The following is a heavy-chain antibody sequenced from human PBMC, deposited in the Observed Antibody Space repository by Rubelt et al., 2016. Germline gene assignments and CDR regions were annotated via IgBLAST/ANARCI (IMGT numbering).Heavy chain of an antibody. J-gene: IGHJ6*02. D-gene: IGHD3-3*01. CDR3: ASRITIFGVVMTNGMDV. V-gene: IGHV1-8*01. Sequence: QVQLVQSGAEVKKPGASVKVSCKASGYTFTSYDINWVRQATGQGLEWMGWMNPNSGNTGYAQKFQGRVTMTRNTSISTAYLGLSSLRYEDTAVYYCASRITIFGVVMTNGMDVWGQGTTVTVSS. CDR1: GYTFTSYD. CDR2: MNPNSGNT.